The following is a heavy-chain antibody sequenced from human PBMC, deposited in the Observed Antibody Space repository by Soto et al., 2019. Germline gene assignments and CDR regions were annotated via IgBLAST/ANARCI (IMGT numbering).Heavy chain of an antibody. CDR3: AKDRSYYDILTGYYHPAYYYYGMDV. CDR2: ISSSNTYI. V-gene: IGHV3-21*01. D-gene: IGHD3-9*01. J-gene: IGHJ6*02. Sequence: GGSLRLSCAASGFSFSIHSMTWVRQAPGKGLEWVSSISSSNTYIYYAESVKGRFTISRDNAKNSLYLQMNSLRAEDTAVYYCAKDRSYYDILTGYYHPAYYYYGMDVWGQGTTVTVSS. CDR1: GFSFSIHS.